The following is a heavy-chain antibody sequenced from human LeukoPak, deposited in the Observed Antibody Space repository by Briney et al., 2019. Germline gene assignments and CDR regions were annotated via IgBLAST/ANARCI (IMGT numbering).Heavy chain of an antibody. CDR3: AKGSSGPPGGIDY. V-gene: IGHV3-43D*04. J-gene: IGHJ4*02. Sequence: GGSLRLSCAASGFTFDDYAMHWVRQAPGKGREGVSLISWGGGSTYYADAVEGRFTNSRDNSKNSLYLQMNSLRAEDTALYYCAKGSSGPPGGIDYWGQGTLVTVSS. CDR2: ISWGGGST. CDR1: GFTFDDYA. D-gene: IGHD6-19*01.